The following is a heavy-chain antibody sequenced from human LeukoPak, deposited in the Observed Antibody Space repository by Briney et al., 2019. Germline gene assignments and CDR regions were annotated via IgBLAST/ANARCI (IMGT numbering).Heavy chain of an antibody. Sequence: SETLSLTCTVSSGSIGTSSYYWGWIRQPPGKGLEWIGSIYSGGNTYSNPSLKSRVIISVDTSKNQFSLKLSSATAADAAVYYCARQLYSGSFSHFDYWGQGTLVTVSS. CDR2: IYSGGNT. J-gene: IGHJ4*02. D-gene: IGHD1-26*01. V-gene: IGHV4-39*01. CDR3: ARQLYSGSFSHFDY. CDR1: SGSIGTSSYY.